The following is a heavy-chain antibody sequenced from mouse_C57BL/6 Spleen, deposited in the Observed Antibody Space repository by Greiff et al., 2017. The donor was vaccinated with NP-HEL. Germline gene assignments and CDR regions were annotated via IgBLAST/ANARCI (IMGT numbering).Heavy chain of an antibody. CDR1: GYTFTSYW. CDR3: AREGGSGLPYFEC. CDR2: IDPSDSET. D-gene: IGHD3-2*02. Sequence: QVQLQQPGAELVRPGSSVKLSCKASGYTFTSYWMHWVKQRPIQGLEWIGNIDPSDSETHYNQKFKDKATLTVDKSSSTAYMQLSSLTSEDSAVYYCAREGGSGLPYFECWGQGTTVTAAS. J-gene: IGHJ2*01. V-gene: IGHV1-52*01.